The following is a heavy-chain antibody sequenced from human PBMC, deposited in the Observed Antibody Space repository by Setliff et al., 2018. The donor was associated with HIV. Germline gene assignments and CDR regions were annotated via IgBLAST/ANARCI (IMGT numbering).Heavy chain of an antibody. CDR3: ARRASKASLDY. J-gene: IGHJ4*02. V-gene: IGHV5-51*01. Sequence: PGESLKISCKGSGYTFTSYWIGWVRQMPGKGLEWMGIIYPDDSDTRYSPSFQGRVTISADKSINTAYLQWSSLQASDTAMYYCARRASKASLDYWGQGTQVTVS. CDR2: IYPDDSDT. CDR1: GYTFTSYW.